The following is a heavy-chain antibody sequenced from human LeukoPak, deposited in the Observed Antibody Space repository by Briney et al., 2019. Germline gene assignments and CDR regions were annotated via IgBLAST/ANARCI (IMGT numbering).Heavy chain of an antibody. Sequence: GSSVKVSCKASGGTFSSYAISWVRQAPGQGLEWMGGIIPIFGTANYAQKFQGRVTMTRNTSISTAYMELSSLRSEDTAVYYCARGLRQWLPQDYWGQGTLVTVSS. V-gene: IGHV1-69*05. CDR2: IIPIFGTA. CDR1: GGTFSSYA. CDR3: ARGLRQWLPQDY. D-gene: IGHD6-19*01. J-gene: IGHJ4*02.